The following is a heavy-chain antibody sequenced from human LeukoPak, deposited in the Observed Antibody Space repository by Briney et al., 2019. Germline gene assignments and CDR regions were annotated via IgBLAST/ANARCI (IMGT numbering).Heavy chain of an antibody. V-gene: IGHV4-59*08. CDR3: ARHGSARVLPN. J-gene: IGHJ1*01. Sequence: SETLSLTCTVSGGSIHSYYWSWIRQPPGKGLEWIGHMYYSGNNKYNPSLKSRVTMLAETSKNQISLRLNSVTAADTAVYYCARHGSARVLPNWGQGTLVTVSS. CDR1: GGSIHSYY. CDR2: MYYSGNN. D-gene: IGHD2-2*01.